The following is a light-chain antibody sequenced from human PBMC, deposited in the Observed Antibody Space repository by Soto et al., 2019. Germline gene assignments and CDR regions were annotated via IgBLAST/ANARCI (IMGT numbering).Light chain of an antibody. Sequence: DIQMTQSPSTLPASVGDRVTMTCRASQVISTSLAWYQVKPGKAPKLLIYAASTLESGVPSRFSATVSGTEFSLTITSLQPEDFATYYCQQLFDSPITFGQGTRLEIK. J-gene: IGKJ5*01. CDR3: QQLFDSPIT. CDR1: QVISTS. V-gene: IGKV1-9*01. CDR2: AAS.